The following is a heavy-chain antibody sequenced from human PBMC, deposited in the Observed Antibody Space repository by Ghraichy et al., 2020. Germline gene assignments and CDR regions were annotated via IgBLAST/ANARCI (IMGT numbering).Heavy chain of an antibody. V-gene: IGHV3-7*03. D-gene: IGHD2-15*01. CDR3: ARGRYCSGGGCYSDY. J-gene: IGHJ4*02. CDR1: GFIFTNYW. CDR2: IKYDESEK. Sequence: GGSLRLSCAAPGFIFTNYWMTWVHQAPGKGLEWVANIKYDESEKYYVDSVKGRFTISRDNAKNSLYLQMNSLRADDTAIYYCARGRYCSGGGCYSDYWGQGTLVTVSS.